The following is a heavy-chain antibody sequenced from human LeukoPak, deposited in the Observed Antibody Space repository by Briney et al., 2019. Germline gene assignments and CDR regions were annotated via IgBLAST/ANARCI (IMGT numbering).Heavy chain of an antibody. V-gene: IGHV3-23*01. Sequence: PGGSLRLSCAASGFPFSSYAMSWVRQPPVKGLECISTISDSFRITDDADSVKGRFTISRDNSKNTLCLQMNTLRAEDTAVYYCAKRHGDYFDYWGQGTLVTVSS. D-gene: IGHD4-17*01. CDR2: ISDSFRIT. J-gene: IGHJ4*02. CDR3: AKRHGDYFDY. CDR1: GFPFSSYA.